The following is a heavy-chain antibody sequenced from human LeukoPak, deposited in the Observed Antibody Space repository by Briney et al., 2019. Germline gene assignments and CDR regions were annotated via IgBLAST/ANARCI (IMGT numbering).Heavy chain of an antibody. D-gene: IGHD5-18*01. V-gene: IGHV3-48*03. CDR3: ARVAGDTAIGVDY. J-gene: IGHJ4*02. CDR2: ISSSGSTI. CDR1: GFTFSSYE. Sequence: GGSLRLSCAASGFTFSSYEMNWVRQAPGKGLEWVSYISSSGSTIYYADSVKGRFTISRDNAKNSRYLQMNSLRAEDTALYYCARVAGDTAIGVDYWGQGTLVTVSS.